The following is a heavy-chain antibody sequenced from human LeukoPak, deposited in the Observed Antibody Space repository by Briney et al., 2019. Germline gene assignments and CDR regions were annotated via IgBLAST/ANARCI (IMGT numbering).Heavy chain of an antibody. V-gene: IGHV4-39*01. J-gene: IGHJ4*02. CDR3: ARLNGLVVVIADY. CDR1: GGSISSSSYY. Sequence: SETLSLTCTVSGGSISSSSYYWGWIRQPPGTGLEWIGSIYYSGSTYYNPSLKSRVTISVDTSKNQFSLKLSSVTAADTAVYYCARLNGLVVVIADYWGQGTLVTVSS. D-gene: IGHD3-22*01. CDR2: IYYSGST.